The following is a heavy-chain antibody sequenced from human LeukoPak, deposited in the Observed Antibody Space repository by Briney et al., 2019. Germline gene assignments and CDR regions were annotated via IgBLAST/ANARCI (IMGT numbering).Heavy chain of an antibody. Sequence: GASVKVSCKASGYTFTGYYMHWVRRAPGQGLEWMGWINPNSGGTNYAQKFQGRVTMTRDTSISTAYMELSRLRSDDTAVYYCARASPGYSSSWYDFDYWGQGTLVTVSS. CDR1: GYTFTGYY. CDR3: ARASPGYSSSWYDFDY. V-gene: IGHV1-2*02. J-gene: IGHJ4*02. D-gene: IGHD6-13*01. CDR2: INPNSGGT.